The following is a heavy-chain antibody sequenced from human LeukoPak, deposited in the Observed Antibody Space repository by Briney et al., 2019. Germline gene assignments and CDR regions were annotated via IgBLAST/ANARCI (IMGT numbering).Heavy chain of an antibody. CDR2: ISDSGGST. D-gene: IGHD6-19*01. J-gene: IGHJ4*02. CDR3: AKQDIRSSAWYD. Sequence: PGGSLRLSCAASGFTFSSYAMRWVRQAPGRGREWVWAISDSGGSTYYADSVKGRFTISRDNSKNTLYLQMNSLRAEDTAVYYCAKQDIRSSAWYDWGQGTLVTVSS. CDR1: GFTFSSYA. V-gene: IGHV3-23*01.